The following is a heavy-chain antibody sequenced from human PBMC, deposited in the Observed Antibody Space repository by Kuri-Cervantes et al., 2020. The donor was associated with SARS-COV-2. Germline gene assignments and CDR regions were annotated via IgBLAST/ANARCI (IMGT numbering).Heavy chain of an antibody. CDR3: ARDQYYYYGMDV. Sequence: GSLRLSCAVYGGSFSGYYWSWIRQPSGKGLEWIGEINHSGSTNYNPSLKSRVTISVDTSKNQFSLKLSSVTAADTAVYYCARDQYYYYGMDVWGQGTTVTVSS. CDR2: INHSGST. J-gene: IGHJ6*02. V-gene: IGHV4-34*01. CDR1: GGSFSGYY.